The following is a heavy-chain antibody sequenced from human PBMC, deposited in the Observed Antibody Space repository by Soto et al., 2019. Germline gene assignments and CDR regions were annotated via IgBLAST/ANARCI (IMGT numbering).Heavy chain of an antibody. J-gene: IGHJ6*02. Sequence: SGPTLVNPTQTLTLTCTFSGFSLSTSGMCVSWIRQPPGKALEWLALIDWDDDKYYSTSLKTRLTISKDTSKNQVVLTMTNMDPVDTATYYCARTPYYDILTGSYYYYGMDVWGQGTTVTVSS. CDR1: GFSLSTSGMC. V-gene: IGHV2-70*01. CDR2: IDWDDDK. CDR3: ARTPYYDILTGSYYYYGMDV. D-gene: IGHD3-9*01.